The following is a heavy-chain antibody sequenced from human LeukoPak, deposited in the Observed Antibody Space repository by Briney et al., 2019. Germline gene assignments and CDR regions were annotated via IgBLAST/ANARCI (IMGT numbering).Heavy chain of an antibody. D-gene: IGHD2-15*01. J-gene: IGHJ3*02. Sequence: ESGPTLVHPTQPLTLTCTFSGFSLSTGGLCVSWIRQPQGKALEWLALIDWDDDKYYSSSLKTRLTISMHTSTTQVVLTMTNMDPVDTATYYCARARPYCTVDNCYSHDASDIWGQGTVVTVSS. CDR2: IDWDDDK. CDR1: GFSLSTGGLC. V-gene: IGHV2-70*01. CDR3: ARARPYCTVDNCYSHDASDI.